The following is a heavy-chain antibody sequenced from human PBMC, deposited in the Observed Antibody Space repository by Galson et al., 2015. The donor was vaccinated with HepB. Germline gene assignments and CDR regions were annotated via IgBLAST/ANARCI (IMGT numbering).Heavy chain of an antibody. CDR1: GGSFSGYY. CDR2: INHSGST. CDR3: AREIASSGWYRPPPLLGHYFDY. V-gene: IGHV4-34*01. D-gene: IGHD6-19*01. J-gene: IGHJ4*02. Sequence: TLSLTCAVYGGSFSGYYWSWIRQPPGKGLEWIGEINHSGSTNYNPSLKSRVTISVDTSKNQFSLKLSSVTAADTAVYYCAREIASSGWYRPPPLLGHYFDYWGQGTLVTVSS.